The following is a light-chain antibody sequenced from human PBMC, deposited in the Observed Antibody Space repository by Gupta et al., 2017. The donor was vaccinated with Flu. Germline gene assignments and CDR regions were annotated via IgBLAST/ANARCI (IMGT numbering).Light chain of an antibody. J-gene: IGKJ2*03. CDR3: QQYDSHLLYS. CDR1: QSLLYRSDNKNY. Sequence: DIEMTQSPDSLAVSLGERATINCKSSQSLLYRSDNKNYLAWYQQKPGQPPKLLIYWASSRQYGVPDRFSGSGSGTDFSLTISSLQAEDVAVYFCQQYDSHLLYSFGQGTKLEI. CDR2: WAS. V-gene: IGKV4-1*01.